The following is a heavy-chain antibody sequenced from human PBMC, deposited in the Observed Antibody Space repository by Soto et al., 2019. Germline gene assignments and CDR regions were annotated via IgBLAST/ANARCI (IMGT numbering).Heavy chain of an antibody. CDR3: ARRISSFDYGHFDY. Sequence: GESLKISCKGSGYSFTTYWIGWVRQMPVKGLEWMGIIYPGDSDTRYSPSFQGQVTISADKSISTAYLQWSSLKASDTAMYYCARRISSFDYGHFDYWGQGTLVTVSS. CDR2: IYPGDSDT. CDR1: GYSFTTYW. J-gene: IGHJ4*02. D-gene: IGHD3-10*01. V-gene: IGHV5-51*01.